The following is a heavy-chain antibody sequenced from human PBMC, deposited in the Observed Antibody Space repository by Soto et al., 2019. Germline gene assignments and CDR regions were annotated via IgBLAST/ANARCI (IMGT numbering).Heavy chain of an antibody. V-gene: IGHV1-58*01. D-gene: IGHD3-22*01. CDR1: GFTFTSSA. Sequence: SGKVSCKASGFTFTSSAVQWVRQARGQRLEWIGWIVVGSGNTNYAQKFQERVTITRDMSTSTAYMELSSLRSEDTAVYYCAAGSTNYYDSSGYFSGMDVWGQGTTVTVSS. CDR3: AAGSTNYYDSSGYFSGMDV. J-gene: IGHJ6*02. CDR2: IVVGSGNT.